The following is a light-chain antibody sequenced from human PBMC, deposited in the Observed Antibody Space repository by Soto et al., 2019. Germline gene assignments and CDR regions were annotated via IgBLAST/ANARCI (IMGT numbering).Light chain of an antibody. CDR2: DDS. V-gene: IGLV3-21*02. Sequence: SYELTQPPSVSVAPGQTARISCGGNNIESKSVHWYQQRPGQAPVLVVYDDSDRPSGIPERFSRSNSGNTATLTISSVDAGDEADYYCQAWDSGTDHWVFGGGTKLTVL. CDR1: NIESKS. J-gene: IGLJ3*02. CDR3: QAWDSGTDHWV.